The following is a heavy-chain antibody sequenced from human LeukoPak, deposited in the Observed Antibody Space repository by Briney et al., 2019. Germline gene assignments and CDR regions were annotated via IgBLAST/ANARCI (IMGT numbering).Heavy chain of an antibody. D-gene: IGHD3-10*01. CDR2: INPSGGST. J-gene: IGHJ5*02. Sequence: ASVKVSCTASGYTFTNYYMHWLHQAPGQGLEWMGIINPSGGSTSYAQKFQGRVTMTRDASRSTVYMELSSLRSEDTAVYYCARSDNMERTRTLWFGESFNWFDPWGQGTLVTVSS. V-gene: IGHV1-46*01. CDR3: ARSDNMERTRTLWFGESFNWFDP. CDR1: GYTFTNYY.